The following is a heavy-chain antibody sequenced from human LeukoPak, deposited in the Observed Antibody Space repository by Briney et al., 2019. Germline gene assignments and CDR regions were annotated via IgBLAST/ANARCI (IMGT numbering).Heavy chain of an antibody. CDR2: IYSGGST. CDR3: ARDGPKNTYGSNGDAFDI. CDR1: GFTVSSNY. Sequence: PGGSLRLSCAASGFTVSSNYMSWVRQAPGKGLEWVSVIYSGGSTYHADSVKGRFTISRDNSKNTLYLQMNSLRAEDTAVYYCARDGPKNTYGSNGDAFDIWGQGTMVTVSS. V-gene: IGHV3-53*01. D-gene: IGHD5-18*01. J-gene: IGHJ3*02.